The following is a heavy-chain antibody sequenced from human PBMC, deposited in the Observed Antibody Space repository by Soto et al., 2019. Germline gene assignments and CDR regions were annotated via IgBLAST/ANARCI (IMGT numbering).Heavy chain of an antibody. V-gene: IGHV5-10-1*01. Sequence: PGESLKISCKGSGYSFTSYWISWVRQMPGKGLEWMGRIDPSDSYTNYSPSFQGHVTISADRSISTAYLQWSRLKASDTAMYYCERHPPLGIRFLEWFSSNDSPKGAYFDYCGQGTMVTVYS. CDR2: IDPSDSYT. CDR3: ERHPPLGIRFLEWFSSNDSPKGAYFDY. D-gene: IGHD3-3*01. J-gene: IGHJ4*02. CDR1: GYSFTSYW.